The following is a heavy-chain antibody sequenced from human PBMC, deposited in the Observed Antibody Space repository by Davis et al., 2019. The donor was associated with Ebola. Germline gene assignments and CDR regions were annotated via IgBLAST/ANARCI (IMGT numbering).Heavy chain of an antibody. CDR2: IYTSGST. CDR3: ARGWRIAARGYYMDV. V-gene: IGHV4-4*07. Sequence: PSETLSLTCTVSGGSISSYYWSWIRQPAGKGLEWIGRIYTSGSTNYNPSLKSRVTMSVDTSKNQFSLKLSSVTAADTAVYYCARGWRIAARGYYMDVWGKGTTVTVSS. J-gene: IGHJ6*03. D-gene: IGHD6-6*01. CDR1: GGSISSYY.